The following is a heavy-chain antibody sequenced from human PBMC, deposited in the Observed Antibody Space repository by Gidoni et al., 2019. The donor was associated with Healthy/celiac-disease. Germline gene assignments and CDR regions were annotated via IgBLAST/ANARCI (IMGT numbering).Heavy chain of an antibody. CDR3: AKSWSRVEWELHDAFDI. J-gene: IGHJ3*02. V-gene: IGHV3-9*01. Sequence: EVQLVESGGGLVPPGRSLRLSCAASGFTFTDDAMHWVRQAPGKGVEWVSGISWNSGSIGYADSVKGRFTISRDNAKNSLYLQMNSLRAEDTALYYCAKSWSRVEWELHDAFDIWGQGTMVTVSS. CDR1: GFTFTDDA. D-gene: IGHD1-26*01. CDR2: ISWNSGSI.